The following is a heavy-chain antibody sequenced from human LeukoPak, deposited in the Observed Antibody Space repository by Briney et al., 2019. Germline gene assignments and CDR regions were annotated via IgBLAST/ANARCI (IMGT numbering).Heavy chain of an antibody. CDR2: IYHSGST. Sequence: PSETLSLTCDVSGYSISSGYYGGWTRQPPGKGLEWIGTIYHSGSTNYKPSLKRRVTISVDTSKNQFSLKLSSVTAADTAVYYCARHRWGSGYYFDYWGQGTLVTVSS. D-gene: IGHD7-27*01. J-gene: IGHJ4*02. CDR3: ARHRWGSGYYFDY. CDR1: GYSISSGYY. V-gene: IGHV4-38-2*01.